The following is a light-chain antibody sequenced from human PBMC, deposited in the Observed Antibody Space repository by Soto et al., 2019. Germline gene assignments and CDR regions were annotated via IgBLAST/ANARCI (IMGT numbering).Light chain of an antibody. CDR1: QNIYNW. J-gene: IGKJ1*01. Sequence: GDGVTITCRASQNIYNWIAWYQQKPGNAPKFLIYDASTLESGVPSRFSGRGFGTEFSFTISSLQPDDFGTYYCQHMRTFGQGTKVDI. CDR2: DAS. CDR3: QHMRT. V-gene: IGKV1-5*01.